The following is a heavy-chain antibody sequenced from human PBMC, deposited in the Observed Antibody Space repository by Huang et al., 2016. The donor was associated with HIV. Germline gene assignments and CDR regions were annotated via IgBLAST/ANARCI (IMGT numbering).Heavy chain of an antibody. CDR2: ISYDGSNK. CDR1: GVSFSTYG. CDR3: AKDGADEEWDIDY. Sequence: VQLVESGGGVVQPGRSLRLACAASGVSFSTYGLHWVSQVPGKGREWGAVISYDGSNKYYAHSVKGRFTISRDTAENKVYLQMNSLRHEDTAVYYCAKDGADEEWDIDYWGQGTLVTVSS. J-gene: IGHJ4*02. D-gene: IGHD1-26*01. V-gene: IGHV3-30*18.